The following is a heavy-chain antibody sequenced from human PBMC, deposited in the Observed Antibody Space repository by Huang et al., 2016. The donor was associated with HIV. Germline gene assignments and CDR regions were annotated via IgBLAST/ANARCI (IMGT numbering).Heavy chain of an antibody. D-gene: IGHD5-18*01. J-gene: IGHJ6*03. Sequence: QVQLVQSGAEVKKPGASVKVSCKASGFTFSSFGLSWVRQAPGQGLEWGGWISVYNGNTKFARKFQGRLTMTTDTSTSTADMELRSLRSDDTAVYYCARGGGIQLWLLGYYYMDVWGNGTTVTVSS. CDR2: ISVYNGNT. V-gene: IGHV1-18*01. CDR1: GFTFSSFG. CDR3: ARGGGIQLWLLGYYYMDV.